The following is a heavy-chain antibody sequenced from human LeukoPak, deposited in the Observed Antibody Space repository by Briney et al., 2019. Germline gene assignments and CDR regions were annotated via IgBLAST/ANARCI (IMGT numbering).Heavy chain of an antibody. CDR3: ARGIKLWFYFDS. D-gene: IGHD5-18*01. CDR2: IIPLFNTA. J-gene: IGHJ4*02. V-gene: IGHV1-69*01. Sequence: ASVKVSCKASGGTFNSYAITRVRQAPGQGLERMGGIIPLFNTANYAQKFQGRVTITADESTTTAYMELSSLRSEDTAVYYCARGIKLWFYFDSWGQGTLVTVSS. CDR1: GGTFNSYA.